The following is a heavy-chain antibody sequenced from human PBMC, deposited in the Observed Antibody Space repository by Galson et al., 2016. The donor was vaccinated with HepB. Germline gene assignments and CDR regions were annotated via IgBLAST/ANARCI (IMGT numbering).Heavy chain of an antibody. CDR1: GGSISSGGYF. D-gene: IGHD4/OR15-4a*01. V-gene: IGHV4-31*03. J-gene: IGHJ4*02. CDR2: IYYSGST. Sequence: TLSLTCTVSGGSISSGGYFWSWIRQHPGKGLEWIGCIYYSGSTYYNPYLQSRVTISVDTSKNQFSLKLSSVTAADTAVYYCAGDARDNSGAGTTYWGQGTLVTVSS. CDR3: AGDARDNSGAGTTY.